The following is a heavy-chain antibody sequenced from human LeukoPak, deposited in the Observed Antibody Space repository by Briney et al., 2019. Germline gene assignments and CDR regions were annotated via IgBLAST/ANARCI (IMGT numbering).Heavy chain of an antibody. CDR1: GFTFSNAW. CDR3: AAAEGVAVADDAFDI. J-gene: IGHJ3*02. V-gene: IGHV3-21*01. D-gene: IGHD6-19*01. Sequence: GGSLRLSCAASGFTFSNAWMSWVRQAPGKGLEWVSSISSSSSYIYYADSVKGRFTISRDNAKNSLYLQMNSLRAEDTAVYYCAAAEGVAVADDAFDIWGQGTMVTVSS. CDR2: ISSSSSYI.